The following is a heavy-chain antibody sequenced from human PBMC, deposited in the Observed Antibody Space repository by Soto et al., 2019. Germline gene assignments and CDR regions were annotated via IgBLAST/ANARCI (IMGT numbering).Heavy chain of an antibody. D-gene: IGHD6-19*01. J-gene: IGHJ4*02. CDR3: ATSGGGWYLY. V-gene: IGHV1-8*01. CDR1: GYTFSSYD. CDR2: LHPNSGDT. Sequence: QVQLVQSGAAVKKPGASVKVSCKASGYTFSSYDINWVRQATGQGLAWMGWLHPNSGDTGYAQKFQGRVTLTRNTSINTAYIELSSLTSDDTAVYYCATSGGGWYLYWGQGTLVTVSS.